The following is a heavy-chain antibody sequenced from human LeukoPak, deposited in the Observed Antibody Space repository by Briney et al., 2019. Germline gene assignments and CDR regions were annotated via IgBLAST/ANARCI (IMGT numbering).Heavy chain of an antibody. CDR1: GYTFTGYY. J-gene: IGHJ4*02. CDR3: ARSPPIELIAVAGAHFHY. D-gene: IGHD6-19*01. V-gene: IGHV1-2*02. CDR2: INPNSGGT. Sequence: GASVKVSCKASGYTFTGYYMHLVREAPGQGHEWMGWINPNSGGTNYAQKFQGRVTMTRDTSISTAYIELSRLRSDDPSVYYCARSPPIELIAVAGAHFHYWGQGTLVTVSS.